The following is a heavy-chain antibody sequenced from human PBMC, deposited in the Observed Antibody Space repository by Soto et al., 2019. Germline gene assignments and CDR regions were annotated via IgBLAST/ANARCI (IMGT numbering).Heavy chain of an antibody. V-gene: IGHV3-48*02. CDR2: ISSSSSTI. J-gene: IGHJ6*02. D-gene: IGHD3-16*01. CDR3: ARATWGVYGMDV. Sequence: PGGSLRLSCAASGFTFSSYSMNWVRQAPGKGLEWVSYISSSSSTIYYADSVKGRFTIPRDNAKNSLYLQMNSLRDEDTAVYYCARATWGVYGMDVWGQGTTVTVSS. CDR1: GFTFSSYS.